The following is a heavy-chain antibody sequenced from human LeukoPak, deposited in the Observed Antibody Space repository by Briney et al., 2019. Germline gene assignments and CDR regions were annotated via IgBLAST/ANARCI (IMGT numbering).Heavy chain of an antibody. J-gene: IGHJ4*02. CDR3: AREASGSYYERFGY. Sequence: SQTLSLTCAISGDSVSSNSVAWNWLRQSPSRGLEWLGRTYYRSKWYNDYAVSVKSRITINPDTSKNQFSLQLNSVTPEDTAVYYCAREASGSYYERFGYWGQGTLVTVSS. D-gene: IGHD1-26*01. V-gene: IGHV6-1*01. CDR2: TYYRSKWYN. CDR1: GDSVSSNSVA.